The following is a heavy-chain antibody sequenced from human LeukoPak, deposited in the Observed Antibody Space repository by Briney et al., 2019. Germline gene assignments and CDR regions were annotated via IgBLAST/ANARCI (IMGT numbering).Heavy chain of an antibody. CDR2: ISAYNGNT. CDR1: GYTFTSYG. D-gene: IGHD4-23*01. CDR3: ARNDYGGDNFDY. Sequence: ASVKVSCKASGYTFTSYGISWVRQAPGQGLEWMGWISAYNGNTNYAQKLQGRVTMTTDTSTSTAYMELRSLRSDDTAAYYCARNDYGGDNFDYWGQGTLVTVSS. V-gene: IGHV1-18*01. J-gene: IGHJ4*02.